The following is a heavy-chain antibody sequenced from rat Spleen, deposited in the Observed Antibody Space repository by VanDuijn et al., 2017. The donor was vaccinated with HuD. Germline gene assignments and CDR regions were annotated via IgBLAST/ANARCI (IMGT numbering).Heavy chain of an antibody. Sequence: EVQLVESGGGLVQPGRSLKLSCTASGFTFSNYYMAWVRQAPTKGLEWVASISHDGGSPHYRDSVKGRFTISRDNAKSTLYLQMESLRSEDTATYYCAKDPWDSGANWFAYWGQGVMVTVSS. CDR3: AKDPWDSGANWFAY. J-gene: IGHJ2*01. CDR2: ISHDGGSP. V-gene: IGHV5-20*01. D-gene: IGHD4-3*01. CDR1: GFTFSNYY.